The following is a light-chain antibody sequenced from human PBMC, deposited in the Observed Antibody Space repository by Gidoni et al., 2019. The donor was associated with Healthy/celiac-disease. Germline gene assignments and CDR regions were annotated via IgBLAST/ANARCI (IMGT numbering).Light chain of an antibody. CDR3: QQSYSTPFT. J-gene: IGKJ3*01. Sequence: DIQMTQSPSSLPASVGDRVTTTCRSIQSISSYLIWYQQKPGKAPKLLIYAASSLQSGVPSRFSGSGSGTDFTLTISSLQPEDFATYYCQQSYSTPFTFGPGTKVEIK. CDR1: QSISSY. V-gene: IGKV1-39*01. CDR2: AAS.